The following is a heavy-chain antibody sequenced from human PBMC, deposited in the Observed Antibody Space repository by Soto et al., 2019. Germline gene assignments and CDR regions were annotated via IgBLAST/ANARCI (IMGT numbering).Heavy chain of an antibody. Sequence: SETLSLTYTVSRGSISSYYWSWIRQPPGKGLEWIGYLYYSGTTNYNPSLKSRVTMSVDTSRNQFSLKLSSVTAADTAVYYCARDPPDGDSYFDSWGQGTLVTVS. CDR3: ARDPPDGDSYFDS. J-gene: IGHJ4*02. V-gene: IGHV4-59*01. CDR1: RGSISSYY. D-gene: IGHD4-17*01. CDR2: LYYSGTT.